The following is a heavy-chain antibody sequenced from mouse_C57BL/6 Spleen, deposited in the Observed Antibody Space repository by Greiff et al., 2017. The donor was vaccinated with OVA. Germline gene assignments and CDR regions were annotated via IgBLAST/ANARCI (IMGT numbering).Heavy chain of an antibody. D-gene: IGHD2-4*01. CDR1: TSYG. CDR2: IYPRSGNT. Sequence: VKLVESGAELARPGASVKLSFTSYGISWVKQRTGQGLEWIGEIYPRSGNTYYNEKFKGKATLTADKSSSTAYMELRSLTSEDSAVYFCARPYDYEGFDVWGTGTTVTVSS. J-gene: IGHJ1*03. CDR3: ARPYDYEGFDV. V-gene: IGHV1-81*01.